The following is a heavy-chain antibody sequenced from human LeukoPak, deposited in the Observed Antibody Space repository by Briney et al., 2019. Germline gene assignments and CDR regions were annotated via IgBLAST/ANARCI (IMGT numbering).Heavy chain of an antibody. V-gene: IGHV4-39*07. CDR2: IYYTGST. CDR1: GGSISSSIYF. J-gene: IGHJ5*02. CDR3: ARDVGSQMATISDWFDP. D-gene: IGHD5-24*01. Sequence: SETLSLTCTVSGGSISSSIYFWGWLRQPPGKGLEWIGSIYYTGSTYYNPSLKSRVTISVDTSKNLFSLKLSSVTAADTAVYYCARDVGSQMATISDWFDPWGLGTLVTVSS.